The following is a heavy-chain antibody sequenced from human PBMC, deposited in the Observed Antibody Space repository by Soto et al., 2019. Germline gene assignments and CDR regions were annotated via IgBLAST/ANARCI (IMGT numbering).Heavy chain of an antibody. CDR1: GFTFSNYG. V-gene: IGHV3-33*05. CDR3: ARDDDRPDDGLDR. Sequence: QVQLVESGGGVVQPGRSLRLSCAASGFTFSNYGMHWVRQAPGKGLEWLAVIINDGSDEKYGDSVKGRVTISRDNSKNTLYLQINSRRGEDTAVYYCARDDDRPDDGLDRWVIGPVVTVSS. J-gene: IGHJ3*02. CDR2: IINDGSDE. D-gene: IGHD3-22*01.